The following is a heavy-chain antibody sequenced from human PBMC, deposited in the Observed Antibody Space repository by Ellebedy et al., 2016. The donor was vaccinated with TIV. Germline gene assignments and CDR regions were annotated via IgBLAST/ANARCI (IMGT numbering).Heavy chain of an antibody. J-gene: IGHJ5*02. CDR1: GIIVSDYF. V-gene: IGHV3-66*01. Sequence: PGGSLRLSCEASGIIVSDYFMNWVRQAPGKGLEWVSVLYPDAKTNYTDTVNGRFIVSIDSSKNTLYLQMKSLTAEDTAVYYCARDPGGGGDFGDNWFEPWGQGTLVTVSS. CDR2: LYPDAKT. D-gene: IGHD2-21*01. CDR3: ARDPGGGGDFGDNWFEP.